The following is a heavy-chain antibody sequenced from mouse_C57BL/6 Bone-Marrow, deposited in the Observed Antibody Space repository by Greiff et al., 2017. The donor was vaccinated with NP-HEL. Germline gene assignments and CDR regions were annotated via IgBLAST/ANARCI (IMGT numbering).Heavy chain of an antibody. CDR3: ARGGHDGSSYGYFDV. CDR1: DSEVFPIAY. D-gene: IGHD1-1*01. V-gene: IGHV15-2*01. CDR2: ILPSIGST. J-gene: IGHJ1*03. Sequence: QVQLQQSGSELRSPGSSVKLSCKDFDSEVFPIAYMSWVRPQPGHGFEWIGGILPSIGSTIYGEKFEDNATLDADTLSNTAYLELNSLTSEDSAIYYCARGGHDGSSYGYFDVWGTGTTVTVSS.